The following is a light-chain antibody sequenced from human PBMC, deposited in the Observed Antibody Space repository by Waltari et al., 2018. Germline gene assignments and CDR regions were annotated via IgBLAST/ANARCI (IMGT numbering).Light chain of an antibody. J-gene: IGKJ4*01. Sequence: DIQMTQSPSSLSASVGDRVTITCRASQSITTSLNWYQQKPGKAPTLLIYGASNLQRGVPSSFSGSGSGTDFSLTISSLRPEDFATYFCQQSYRVPPFFGGGTKVEI. CDR1: QSITTS. V-gene: IGKV1-39*01. CDR2: GAS. CDR3: QQSYRVPPF.